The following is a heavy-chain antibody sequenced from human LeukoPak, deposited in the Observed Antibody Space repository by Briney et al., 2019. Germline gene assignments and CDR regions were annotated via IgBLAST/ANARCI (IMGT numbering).Heavy chain of an antibody. D-gene: IGHD3-22*01. CDR1: GGSISSYY. Sequence: SETLSLTCTVSGGSISSYYWSWIRQPPGKGLEWIGYIYYSGSTYYNPSLKSRVTISVDTSKNQFSLKLSSVTAADTAVYYCARNSAYYYDSSGRGYFDYWGQGTLVTVSS. V-gene: IGHV4-59*01. J-gene: IGHJ4*02. CDR3: ARNSAYYYDSSGRGYFDY. CDR2: IYYSGST.